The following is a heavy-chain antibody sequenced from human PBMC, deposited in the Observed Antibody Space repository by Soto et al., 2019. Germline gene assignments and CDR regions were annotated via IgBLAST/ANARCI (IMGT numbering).Heavy chain of an antibody. CDR3: ANFNGYFDL. V-gene: IGHV4-59*01. Sequence: QVQLQESGPGLVKTSETLSLTCTVSGGSISSYYWSWIRQPPGKGLEWIGYIYYTGSTNYNPSLKSRVTISVDTSKNQFSLQLGSVTAADTAVYYCANFNGYFDLWGRGTLVTVSS. CDR1: GGSISSYY. CDR2: IYYTGST. J-gene: IGHJ2*01.